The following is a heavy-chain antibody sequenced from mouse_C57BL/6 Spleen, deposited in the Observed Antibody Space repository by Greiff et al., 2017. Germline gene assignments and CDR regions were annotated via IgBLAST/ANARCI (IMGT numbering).Heavy chain of an antibody. J-gene: IGHJ1*03. CDR2: IWGGGST. V-gene: IGHV2-9*01. Sequence: VKLQESGPGLVAPSQSLSITCTVSGFSLTSYGVDWVRQPPGTGLEWLGVIWGGGSTNYNSALMSRLSISKDNSKSQVFLKMNSLQTDDTAMYYCAKRATYWYFDVWGTGTTVTVSS. CDR3: AKRATYWYFDV. CDR1: GFSLTSYG.